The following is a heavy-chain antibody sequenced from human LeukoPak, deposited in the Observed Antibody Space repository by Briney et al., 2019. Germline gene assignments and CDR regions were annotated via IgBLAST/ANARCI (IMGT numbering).Heavy chain of an antibody. J-gene: IGHJ5*02. CDR3: ARPLRKLVMWFDP. CDR2: IWYDGSNE. CDR1: GFTFSSYG. Sequence: PGGSLRLSCAASGFTFSSYGMHWVRQAPGKGLEWVAVIWYDGSNEYYADSVKGRFTISRDNSKNTLYLQMNSLRAEDTAVYYCARPLRKLVMWFDPWGQGTLVTVSS. V-gene: IGHV3-33*01. D-gene: IGHD3-16*02.